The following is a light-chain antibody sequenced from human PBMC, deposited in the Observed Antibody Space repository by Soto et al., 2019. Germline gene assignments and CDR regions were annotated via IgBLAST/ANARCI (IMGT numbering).Light chain of an antibody. CDR3: QQYNTWLPLT. J-gene: IGKJ4*01. Sequence: EIVMTQSPATLSVSPGERATLSCRASQSVSSNLAWYQQKPGQAPRLLIYGASTRASGIPARFSGSGSGTEFTLTITILHSQYLPVNYYQQYNTWLPLTFGGGTKVEIK. CDR1: QSVSSN. CDR2: GAS. V-gene: IGKV3-15*01.